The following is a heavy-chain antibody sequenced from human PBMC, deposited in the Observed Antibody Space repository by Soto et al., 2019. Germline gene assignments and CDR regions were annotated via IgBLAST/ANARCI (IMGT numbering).Heavy chain of an antibody. Sequence: QVQLVQSGAEVKKPGSSVKVSCKASGGTFSSYAISWVRQAPGQGLEWMGGIIPIFGTATYAQKFQGRVTITADESTSTAYMELSSLSSEDTAVYYCVRARQQLLNWFDPWGQGTLVTVSS. J-gene: IGHJ5*02. CDR3: VRARQQLLNWFDP. V-gene: IGHV1-69*01. D-gene: IGHD3-10*01. CDR2: IIPIFGTA. CDR1: GGTFSSYA.